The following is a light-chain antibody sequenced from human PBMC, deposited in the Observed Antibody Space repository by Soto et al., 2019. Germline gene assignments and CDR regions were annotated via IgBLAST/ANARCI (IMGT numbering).Light chain of an antibody. CDR2: AAS. V-gene: IGKV1-17*01. Sequence: DIQMTQSPSSLSASVGDRVTITCQASQDIRNFLNWYQQKPGKAPKVLIYAASTLQSGVPSRFSGSGSGTEFTLTISSLQPEDYATYYCQQHNSFPRSFGQGTKLEIK. CDR1: QDIRNF. J-gene: IGKJ2*01. CDR3: QQHNSFPRS.